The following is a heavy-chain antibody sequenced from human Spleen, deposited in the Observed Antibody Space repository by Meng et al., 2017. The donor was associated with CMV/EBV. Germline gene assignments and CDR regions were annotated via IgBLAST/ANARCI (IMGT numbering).Heavy chain of an antibody. V-gene: IGHV1-2*02. CDR3: ARDRTTDYGDPHY. CDR1: GYTFTGYY. D-gene: IGHD4-17*01. Sequence: ASVKVSCKASGYTFTGYYMHWVRQAPGQGLEWMGWINPNSGGTNYAQKFQGRVTMTRDTSISTAYMELSRLRSDDTAVYYCARDRTTDYGDPHYWGQGTLVTVSS. CDR2: INPNSGGT. J-gene: IGHJ4*02.